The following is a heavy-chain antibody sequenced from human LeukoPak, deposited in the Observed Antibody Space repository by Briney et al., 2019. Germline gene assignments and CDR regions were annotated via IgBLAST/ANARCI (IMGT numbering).Heavy chain of an antibody. CDR3: ARDNGPMVRGVIHY. D-gene: IGHD3-10*01. V-gene: IGHV4-39*07. Sequence: SETLSLTCTVSGGSISSGGYYWSWIRQPPGKGLEWIGSIYYSGSTYYNPSLKSRVTISVDTSKNQFSLKLSSVTAADTAVYYCARDNGPMVRGVIHYWGQGTLVTVSS. CDR1: GGSISSGGYY. CDR2: IYYSGST. J-gene: IGHJ4*02.